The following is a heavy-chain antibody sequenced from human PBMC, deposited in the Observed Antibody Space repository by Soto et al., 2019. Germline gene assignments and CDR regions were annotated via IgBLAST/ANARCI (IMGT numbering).Heavy chain of an antibody. CDR1: SFYA. Sequence: QVQPVQSGSEVKKPGSSVRVSCKTGSFYAVSWVRQAPGQGLEWMGGLIPVFDTPSYAQKCQGRVTITADESKSTAYMELISLRSEDTALYYCASTPVTGRYSYYGMDAWDQGIAVTVSS. CDR2: LIPVFDTP. D-gene: IGHD4-4*01. V-gene: IGHV1-69*01. J-gene: IGHJ6*02. CDR3: ASTPVTGRYSYYGMDA.